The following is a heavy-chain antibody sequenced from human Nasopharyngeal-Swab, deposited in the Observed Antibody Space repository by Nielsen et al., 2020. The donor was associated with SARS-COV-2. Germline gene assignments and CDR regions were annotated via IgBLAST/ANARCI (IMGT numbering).Heavy chain of an antibody. J-gene: IGHJ6*02. Sequence: WVRQAPGQGLEWMGWMNPNSGNTGYAQKFQGRATITRNTSISTAYMELSSLRSEDMAVYYCALPSAAYYYYGMDVWGQGTTVTVSS. CDR2: MNPNSGNT. CDR3: ALPSAAYYYYGMDV. D-gene: IGHD2-2*01. V-gene: IGHV1-8*03.